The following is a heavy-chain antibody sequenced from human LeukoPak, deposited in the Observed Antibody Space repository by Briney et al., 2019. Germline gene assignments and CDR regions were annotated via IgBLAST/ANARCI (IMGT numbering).Heavy chain of an antibody. V-gene: IGHV1-2*02. CDR2: INPNSGGT. D-gene: IGHD2-2*01. J-gene: IGHJ4*02. CDR3: ARDLKPAKYQLLSLPDY. Sequence: ASVTVSCKASGYTFTGYYMHWVRQAPGQGLEWMGWINPNSGGTNYAQKFQGRVTMTRDTSISTAYMELSRLRSDDTAVYCCARDLKPAKYQLLSLPDYWGQGTLVTVSS. CDR1: GYTFTGYY.